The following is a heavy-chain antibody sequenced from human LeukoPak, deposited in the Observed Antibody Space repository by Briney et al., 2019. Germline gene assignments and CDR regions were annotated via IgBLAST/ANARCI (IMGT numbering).Heavy chain of an antibody. CDR1: GYTFTSYG. V-gene: IGHV1-18*01. CDR3: ARVVVPAAMPYYFDY. D-gene: IGHD2-2*01. J-gene: IGHJ4*02. Sequence: ASVKVSCKASGYTFTSYGISWVRQAPGQGLEWMGWISAYNGNTNYAQKLQGRVTMTTDTSTSTAYMELRSLRSDDTAVYYCARVVVPAAMPYYFDYWGQGTLVTVSS. CDR2: ISAYNGNT.